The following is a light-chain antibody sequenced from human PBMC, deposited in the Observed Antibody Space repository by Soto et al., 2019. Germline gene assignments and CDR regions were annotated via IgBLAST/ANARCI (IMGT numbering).Light chain of an antibody. CDR1: SSNIGSNY. V-gene: IGLV1-47*01. CDR3: ATWEDNLTARV. CDR2: RNN. J-gene: IGLJ3*02. Sequence: QSVLIQPRSASGTPGQSVTISCSGSSSNIGSNYVYWFQQLPGAAPKLLIYRNNQRPSGVPDRFSGSKSGTSASLAISGLRYEDEADYYCATWEDNLTARVFGGGRQLTV.